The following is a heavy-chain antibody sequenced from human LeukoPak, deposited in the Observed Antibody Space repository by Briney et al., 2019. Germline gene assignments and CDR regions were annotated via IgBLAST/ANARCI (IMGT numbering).Heavy chain of an antibody. CDR1: GYTFTSYD. Sequence: GASAKVSCKASGYTFTSYDINWVRQATGQGLEWMGWMNPNSGNTGYAQKFQGRVTMTRNTSISTAYMELSSLRSEDTAVYYCARGWWYYDSSGYHAYYFDYWGQGTLVTVSS. CDR3: ARGWWYYDSSGYHAYYFDY. V-gene: IGHV1-8*01. CDR2: MNPNSGNT. J-gene: IGHJ4*02. D-gene: IGHD3-22*01.